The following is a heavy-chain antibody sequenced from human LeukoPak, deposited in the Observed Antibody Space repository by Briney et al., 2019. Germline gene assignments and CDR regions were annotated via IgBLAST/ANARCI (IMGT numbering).Heavy chain of an antibody. CDR1: GYTFTGYY. V-gene: IGHV1-2*02. Sequence: ASVKVSCKASGYTFTGYYMHWVRQAPGQGLEWMGWINPNSGGTNYAQKFQGRVTMTRDTSISTAYMELSRLRSDDTAVYYCVRSAAMVRGVKSINWFDPWGQGTLVTVSS. CDR2: INPNSGGT. J-gene: IGHJ5*02. D-gene: IGHD3-10*01. CDR3: VRSAAMVRGVKSINWFDP.